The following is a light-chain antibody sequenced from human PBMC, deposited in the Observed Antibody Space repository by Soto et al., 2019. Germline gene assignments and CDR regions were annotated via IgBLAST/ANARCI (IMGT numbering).Light chain of an antibody. CDR1: SSNIGSNT. CDR3: AVWDDSLNGVL. CDR2: SNN. V-gene: IGLV1-44*01. J-gene: IGLJ2*01. Sequence: QSVLTQPPSASGTPGQRVTISCSGSSSNIGSNTVHWYQQLPATAPKLLIYSNNQRPSGVPDRFSGSKSGTSASLAISGLQSEDEADYYCAVWDDSLNGVLFGGGTKLTVL.